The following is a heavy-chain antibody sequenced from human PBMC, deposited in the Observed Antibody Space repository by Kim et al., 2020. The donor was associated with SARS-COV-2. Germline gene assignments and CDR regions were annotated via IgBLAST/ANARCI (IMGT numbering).Heavy chain of an antibody. CDR3: ASSHDPYGGIYYYYYYGMDV. J-gene: IGHJ6*02. CDR1: GGSISSSSYY. Sequence: SETLSLTCTVSGGSISSSSYYWGWIRQPPGKGLEWIGSIYYSGSTYYNPSLKSRVTISVDTSKNQFSLKLSSVPAADTAVYYCASSHDPYGGIYYYYYYGMDVWGQGTTVTVSS. D-gene: IGHD4-17*01. V-gene: IGHV4-39*07. CDR2: IYYSGST.